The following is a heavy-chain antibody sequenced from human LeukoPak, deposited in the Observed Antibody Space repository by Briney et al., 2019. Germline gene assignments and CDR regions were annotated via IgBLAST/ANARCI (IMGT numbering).Heavy chain of an antibody. CDR3: ASHSGYDYWFDP. CDR1: GYTFTSYG. V-gene: IGHV1-18*01. CDR2: ISAYNGNT. Sequence: RVASVKVSCKASGYTFTSYGISWVRQAPGQGLEWMGWISAYNGNTNYAQKLQGRVTMTTDTSTSTAYMELRSLRSDDTAVYYCASHSGYDYWFDPWGQGTLVTVSS. J-gene: IGHJ5*02. D-gene: IGHD5-12*01.